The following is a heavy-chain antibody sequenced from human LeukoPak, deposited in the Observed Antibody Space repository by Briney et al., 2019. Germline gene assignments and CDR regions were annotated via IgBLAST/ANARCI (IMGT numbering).Heavy chain of an antibody. CDR3: VKDYATIAAAANPLFDY. CDR2: ISSSGTTT. CDR1: GITFSDYE. J-gene: IGHJ4*02. Sequence: GGSLRLSCAASGITFSDYEMNWVRQAPGKGLEWVSYISSSGTTTFYADSVKGRFTISRDNSKNTLYLQMHSLRAEDTAVYYCVKDYATIAAAANPLFDYWGQGALVTVSS. D-gene: IGHD6-13*01. V-gene: IGHV3-48*03.